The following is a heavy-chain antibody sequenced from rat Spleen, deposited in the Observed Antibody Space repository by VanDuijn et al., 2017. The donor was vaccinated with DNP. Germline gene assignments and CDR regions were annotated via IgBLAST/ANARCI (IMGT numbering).Heavy chain of an antibody. V-gene: IGHV5-22*01. CDR3: ARHVLPLRVWDY. Sequence: EVQLVESGGGLVQPGKSLKLSCAASGFTFSDYYMAWVRQAPTTGLEWVAYISYDGGSAYNGDSVKGRFTISRDNAKSTLYLQMNSLRSEDMATYYCARHVLPLRVWDYWGQGVMVTVSS. D-gene: IGHD1-4*01. CDR2: ISYDGGSA. CDR1: GFTFSDYY. J-gene: IGHJ2*01.